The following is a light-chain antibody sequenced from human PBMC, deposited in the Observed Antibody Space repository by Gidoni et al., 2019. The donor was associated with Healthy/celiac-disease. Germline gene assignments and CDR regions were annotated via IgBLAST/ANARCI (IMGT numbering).Light chain of an antibody. J-gene: IGKJ4*01. CDR2: TSS. CDR1: QRIRSY. CDR3: QRRCYWRPRT. V-gene: IGKV3-11*01. Sequence: APASSPAESATLSCWAGQRIRSYCALSPQQPGPAPERLIFTSSACLTGIPSRFSGSGSGTGFALTITILRPEDFAFYFCQRRCYWRPRTFGGGTQLEIK.